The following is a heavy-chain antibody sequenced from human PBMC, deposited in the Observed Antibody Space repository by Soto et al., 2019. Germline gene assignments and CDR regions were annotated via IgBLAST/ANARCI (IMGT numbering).Heavy chain of an antibody. V-gene: IGHV4-39*01. CDR3: ATQKVGGSYVYTFDP. CDR2: IYYSGST. Sequence: QLQLQESGPGLVKPSETLSLTCTVSGGSIGSSNYYWGWIRQPPWKGLEWIGSIYYSGSTYYNPSLKSRVTISVDTSKNQFSLKMSSVPAADTAVYYCATQKVGGSYVYTFDPWGQGTLVTVSS. D-gene: IGHD1-26*01. J-gene: IGHJ5*02. CDR1: GGSIGSSNYY.